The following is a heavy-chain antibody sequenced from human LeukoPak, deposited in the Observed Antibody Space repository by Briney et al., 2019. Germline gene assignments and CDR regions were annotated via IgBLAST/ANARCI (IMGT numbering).Heavy chain of an antibody. Sequence: SETLSLTCTASGGSISSSSYYWGWIRQPPGKALEWIGSIYYSGSTYYNPSLKSRVTISVDTSKNQFSLKLSSVTAADTAVYYCARDLDKRIAVAGPSFDYWGQGTLVTVSS. CDR2: IYYSGST. D-gene: IGHD6-19*01. V-gene: IGHV4-39*07. J-gene: IGHJ4*02. CDR3: ARDLDKRIAVAGPSFDY. CDR1: GGSISSSSYY.